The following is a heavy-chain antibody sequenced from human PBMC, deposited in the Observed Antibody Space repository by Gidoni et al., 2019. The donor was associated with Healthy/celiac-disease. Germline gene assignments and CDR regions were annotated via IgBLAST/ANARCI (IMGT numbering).Heavy chain of an antibody. J-gene: IGHJ6*02. CDR3: ARGRYCSSTSCYIRYYYYGMDV. D-gene: IGHD2-2*02. CDR2: INHSGST. Sequence: QVQLQQWGAGLLKPPETLSLTCAVYGGSSSGSSCIWLRQPPGKGLEWIGEINHSGSTNYNPSLKSRVTISVDTSKNQFSLKLSSVTAADTAVYYCARGRYCSSTSCYIRYYYYGMDVWGQGTTVTVSS. V-gene: IGHV4-34*01. CDR1: GGSSSGSS.